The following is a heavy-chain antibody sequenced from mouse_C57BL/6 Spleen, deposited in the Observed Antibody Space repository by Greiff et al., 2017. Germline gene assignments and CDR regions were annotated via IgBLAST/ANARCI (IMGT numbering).Heavy chain of an antibody. CDR2: IRSKSNNYAT. CDR3: VRQPLIYYAMDY. J-gene: IGHJ4*01. CDR1: GFSFNTYA. Sequence: EVQGVESGGGLVQPKGSLKLSCAASGFSFNTYAMNWVRQAPGKGLEWVARIRSKSNNYATYYADSVKDRFTISRDDSESMLYLQMNNLKTEDTAMYYCVRQPLIYYAMDYWGQGTSVTVSS. V-gene: IGHV10-1*01.